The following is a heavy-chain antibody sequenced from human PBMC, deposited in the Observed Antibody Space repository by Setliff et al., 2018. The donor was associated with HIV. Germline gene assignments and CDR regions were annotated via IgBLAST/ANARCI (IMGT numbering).Heavy chain of an antibody. CDR2: IKKSSDGGKT. CDR1: GFTFNNAW. V-gene: IGHV3-15*05. Sequence: PGGSLRLSCVASGFTFNNAWMNWVRQAPGKGLEWLGRIKKSSDGGKTDYASPVKGRFTISRDDSKNTLYLQMNHLTAEDTALYFCVKGPVLTGHQLNYFNYGMDVWGQGTMVTVSS. D-gene: IGHD3-9*01. CDR3: VKGPVLTGHQLNYFNYGMDV. J-gene: IGHJ6*02.